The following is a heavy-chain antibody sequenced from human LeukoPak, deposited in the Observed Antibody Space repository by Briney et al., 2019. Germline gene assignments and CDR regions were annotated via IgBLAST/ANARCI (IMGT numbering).Heavy chain of an antibody. J-gene: IGHJ5*02. CDR3: ARGGSRWWYIDPDNWFDP. V-gene: IGHV1-8*01. CDR1: GYTFTSYY. D-gene: IGHD2-15*01. Sequence: ASVKVSCTASGYTFTSYYINWVRQATGQGLEWMGWMNPNSGNTGYAQKFQGRVTMTRNTSISTAYMELSSLRSEDTAVYYCARGGSRWWYIDPDNWFDPWGQGTLVTVSS. CDR2: MNPNSGNT.